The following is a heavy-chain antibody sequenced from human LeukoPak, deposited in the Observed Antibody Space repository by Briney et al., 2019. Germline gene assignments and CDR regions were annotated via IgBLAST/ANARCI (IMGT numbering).Heavy chain of an antibody. Sequence: GASVTVSFTASGYTFTNYDINWVRQATGQGLEWMGWMNLKSGNTGFAQKFQGRVTMTRDTSISTAYMELTSLSSEDTAVYYCARVTGSIDYWGQGTLVTVSS. CDR1: GYTFTNYD. J-gene: IGHJ4*02. CDR2: MNLKSGNT. CDR3: ARVTGSIDY. D-gene: IGHD1-26*01. V-gene: IGHV1-8*01.